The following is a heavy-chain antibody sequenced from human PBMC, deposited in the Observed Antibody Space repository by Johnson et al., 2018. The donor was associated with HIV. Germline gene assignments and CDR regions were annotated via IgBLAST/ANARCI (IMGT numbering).Heavy chain of an antibody. CDR1: GFTFSSYA. J-gene: IGHJ3*02. D-gene: IGHD3-3*01. V-gene: IGHV3-23*01. CDR2: ISGSGGST. CDR3: AKPPQAILTVFGVALPGDI. Sequence: VQLLESGGGLVKPGGSLRLSCAASGFTFSSYAMSWVRQAPGKGLEWVSAISGSGGSTYYADSVKGRFTISRDNSKNTLYLQLNSLRPEDTAVYYCAKPPQAILTVFGVALPGDIWGQGTMVTVSS.